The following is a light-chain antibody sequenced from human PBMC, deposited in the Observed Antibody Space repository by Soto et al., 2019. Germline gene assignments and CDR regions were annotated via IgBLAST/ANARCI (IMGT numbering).Light chain of an antibody. CDR3: SSYTSSSTPYV. CDR2: DVS. Sequence: QSALTQPAPVSGSPGQSITISCTGTSSDVGGYYHVSWYQQHPGKAPKLMIYDVSNRPSGVSNRFSGSKSGNTASLTISGLQAEDEADYYCSSYTSSSTPYVFGTGTKVTVL. CDR1: SSDVGGYYH. J-gene: IGLJ1*01. V-gene: IGLV2-14*01.